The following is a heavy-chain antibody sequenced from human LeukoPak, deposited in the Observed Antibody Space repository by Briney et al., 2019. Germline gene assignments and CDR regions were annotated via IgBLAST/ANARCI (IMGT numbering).Heavy chain of an antibody. V-gene: IGHV3-21*01. CDR1: GFTFSSYR. Sequence: GGSLRLSCAASGFTFSSYRMNWVRQPPGKGLEWVSTISSSSANIHYEDAVKGRFTISRDNAKNSLYLQMNSLRAEDTAVYYCARDLWHIARYGHYMDVWGKGTTVTISS. CDR3: ARDLWHIARYGHYMDV. D-gene: IGHD2-21*01. CDR2: ISSSSANI. J-gene: IGHJ6*03.